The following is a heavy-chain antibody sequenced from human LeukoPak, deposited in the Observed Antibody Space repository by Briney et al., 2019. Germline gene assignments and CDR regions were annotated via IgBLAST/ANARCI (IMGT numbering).Heavy chain of an antibody. J-gene: IGHJ4*02. V-gene: IGHV3-48*04. D-gene: IGHD3-22*01. CDR2: ISSSGSTI. CDR1: GFTFSSYA. Sequence: GGSLRLSCAASGFTFSSYAMSWVRQAPGKGLEWVSYISSSGSTILYADSVKGRFTISRDNAKNSLYLQMNSLRAEDTTLYYCAKDFSSGYYYFDYWGQGTLVTVSS. CDR3: AKDFSSGYYYFDY.